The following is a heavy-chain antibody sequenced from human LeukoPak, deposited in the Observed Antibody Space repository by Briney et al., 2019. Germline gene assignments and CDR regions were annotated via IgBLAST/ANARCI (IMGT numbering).Heavy chain of an antibody. CDR2: IISSGSTT. J-gene: IGHJ6*02. Sequence: GSLRLSCSASGFTFSSYEMNWVRQAPGRGLEWVSYIISSGSTTYYADSVMGRFTISTDNANSSVYLQMNSLRAEDTAVYYCVKFGLAVWRQGYADTVSS. CDR1: GFTFSSYE. CDR3: VKFGLAV. V-gene: IGHV3-48*03.